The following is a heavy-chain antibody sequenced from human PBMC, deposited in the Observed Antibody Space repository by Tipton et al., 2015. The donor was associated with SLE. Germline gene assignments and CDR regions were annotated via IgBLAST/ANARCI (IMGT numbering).Heavy chain of an antibody. CDR2: ISWNSGSI. CDR1: GFTFDDYA. Sequence: RSLRLSCAASGFTFDDYAMHWVRQAPGKGLEWVSGISWNSGSIGYADSVKGRFTISRDNAKNSLYLQMNSLRAEDTALYYCAKDRVRGVAGTGGVDYWGQGTLVTVSS. D-gene: IGHD6-19*01. J-gene: IGHJ4*02. V-gene: IGHV3-9*01. CDR3: AKDRVRGVAGTGGVDY.